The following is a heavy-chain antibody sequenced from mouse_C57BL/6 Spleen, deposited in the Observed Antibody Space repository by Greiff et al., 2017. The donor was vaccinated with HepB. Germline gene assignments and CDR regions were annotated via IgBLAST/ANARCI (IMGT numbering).Heavy chain of an antibody. D-gene: IGHD1-1*01. Sequence: EVQRVESGGGLVKPGGSLKLSCAASGFTFSSYAMSWVRQTPEKRLEWVATISDGGSYTYYPDNVKGRFTISRDNAKNNLYLQMSHLKSEDTAMYYCAREATGTTVYYYAMDYWGQGTSVTVSS. CDR3: AREATGTTVYYYAMDY. J-gene: IGHJ4*01. V-gene: IGHV5-4*01. CDR1: GFTFSSYA. CDR2: ISDGGSYT.